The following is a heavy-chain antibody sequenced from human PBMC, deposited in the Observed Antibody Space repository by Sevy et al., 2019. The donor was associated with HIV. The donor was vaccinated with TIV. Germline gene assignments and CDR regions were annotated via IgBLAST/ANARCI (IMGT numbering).Heavy chain of an antibody. Sequence: GGSLRLSCAASGFTFSSYGMHWVRQAPGKGLEWVAVISYDGSNKYYADSVKGRFTISRDNSKNTLYLQMNSLRAEDRAGYYCAKDGGYSYITDDWGQGTLVTVSS. J-gene: IGHJ4*02. CDR2: ISYDGSNK. CDR1: GFTFSSYG. D-gene: IGHD5-18*01. CDR3: AKDGGYSYITDD. V-gene: IGHV3-30*18.